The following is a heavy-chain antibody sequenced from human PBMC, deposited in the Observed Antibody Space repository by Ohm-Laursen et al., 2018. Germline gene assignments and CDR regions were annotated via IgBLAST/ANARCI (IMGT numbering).Heavy chain of an antibody. D-gene: IGHD5-18*01. CDR1: GFTFSDYY. J-gene: IGHJ3*02. CDR3: ARPPFKGDSYGPRGGGGAFDI. CDR2: ISSSGSTI. V-gene: IGHV3-11*01. Sequence: SLRLSCAASGFTFSDYYMSWIRQAPGKGLEWVSYISSSGSTIYYADSVKGRFTISRDNVKNSLYLQMNSLRAEDTAVYYCARPPFKGDSYGPRGGGGAFDIWGQGTMVTVSS.